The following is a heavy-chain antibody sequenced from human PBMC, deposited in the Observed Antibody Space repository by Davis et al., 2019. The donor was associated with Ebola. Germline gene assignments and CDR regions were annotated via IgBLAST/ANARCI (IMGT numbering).Heavy chain of an antibody. CDR2: ISGSGGST. J-gene: IGHJ4*02. V-gene: IGHV3-23*01. CDR1: GFTFSSYA. D-gene: IGHD3-10*02. Sequence: PGGSLRLSCAASGFTFSSYAMSWVRQAPGKGLEWVSAISGSGGSTDYADSVKGRFTISRDNAKNSLYLQMNSLRAEDTAVYYCARVYYYVVSWGQGTLVTVSS. CDR3: ARVYYYVVS.